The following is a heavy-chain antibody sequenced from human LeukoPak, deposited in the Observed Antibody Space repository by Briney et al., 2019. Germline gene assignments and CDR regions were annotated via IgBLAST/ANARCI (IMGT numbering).Heavy chain of an antibody. V-gene: IGHV4-31*03. CDR1: GGSICSGGYY. CDR2: IYYSGST. J-gene: IGHJ4*02. CDR3: ATLLLWFGELYFDY. Sequence: SETLSLTCTVSGGSICSGGYYWSWIRQHPGKGLEWIGYIYYSGSTYYNPSLKSRVTISVDTSKNQFSLKLSSVTAADTAVYYCATLLLWFGELYFDYWGQGTLVTVSS. D-gene: IGHD3-10*01.